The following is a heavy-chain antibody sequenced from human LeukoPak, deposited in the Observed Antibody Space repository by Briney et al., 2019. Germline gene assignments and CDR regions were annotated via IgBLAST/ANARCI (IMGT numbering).Heavy chain of an antibody. CDR2: IYYSGST. CDR1: GGSISSSSYY. D-gene: IGHD1-26*01. J-gene: IGHJ4*02. CDR3: ARPYSGSFDY. Sequence: PSETLALTCTVSGGSISSSSYYWGWIRQPPGKGLEWIGSIYYSGSTYYNPSLKSRVTISVDMSKNQFSLKLSPVTAADTAVYYCARPYSGSFDYWGQGTLVTVSS. V-gene: IGHV4-39*01.